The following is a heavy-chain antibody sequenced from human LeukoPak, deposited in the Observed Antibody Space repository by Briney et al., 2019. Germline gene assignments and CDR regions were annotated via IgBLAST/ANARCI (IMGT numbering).Heavy chain of an antibody. J-gene: IGHJ6*03. Sequence: GGPLRLSCAASGFTFSGSAMHWVRQASGKGLEWVGRIRSKANSYATAYAASVKGRFTISRDDSKNTAYLQMNSLKTEDTAVYYCTRQGSSGGFPFYYYYYMDVWGKGTTVTVSS. CDR2: IRSKANSYAT. CDR3: TRQGSSGGFPFYYYYYMDV. CDR1: GFTFSGSA. D-gene: IGHD2-15*01. V-gene: IGHV3-73*01.